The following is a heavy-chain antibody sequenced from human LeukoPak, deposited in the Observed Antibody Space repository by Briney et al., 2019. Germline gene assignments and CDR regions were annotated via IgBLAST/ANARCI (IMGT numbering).Heavy chain of an antibody. D-gene: IGHD2-15*01. V-gene: IGHV4-4*02. CDR1: GGSISSSNL. CDR3: ARESGGFFRYYYYGMDV. CDR2: IYHSGST. Sequence: SETLSLTCAVSGGSISSSNLWSWVRQPPGKGLEWIGVIYHSGSTNYNPSLKSRVTISVDKSKNQFSLKLSSVTAADTAVYYCARESGGFFRYYYYGMDVWGKGTTVTVSS. J-gene: IGHJ6*04.